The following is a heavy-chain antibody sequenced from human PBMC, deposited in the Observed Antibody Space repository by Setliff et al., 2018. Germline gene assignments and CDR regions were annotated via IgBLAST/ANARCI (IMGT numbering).Heavy chain of an antibody. CDR2: INAGNGNT. CDR3: AGGYYDSSGYYLPLYYYYYMDV. J-gene: IGHJ6*03. CDR1: GYTFTYYA. Sequence: GASVKVSCKASGYTFTYYAIHWVRQAPGQRLEWMGWINAGNGNTKYSQKFQGRVTITRDTSASTAYMELSSLRSEDTAVYYCAGGYYDSSGYYLPLYYYYYMDVWGKGTTVTVSS. V-gene: IGHV1-3*01. D-gene: IGHD3-22*01.